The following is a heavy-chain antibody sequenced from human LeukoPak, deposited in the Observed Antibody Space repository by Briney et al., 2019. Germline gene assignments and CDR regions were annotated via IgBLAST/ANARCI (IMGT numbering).Heavy chain of an antibody. CDR1: GGSISSYY. CDR2: IYTSGST. J-gene: IGHJ4*02. Sequence: KTSETLSLTCTVSGGSISSYYWNWIRQPAGKGLEWIGRIYTSGSTNYNPSLKSRVTMSVDTSKNQFSLKLSSVTAADTAVYYCARGNVATAFTLDYFDYWGQGTLVTVSS. CDR3: ARGNVATAFTLDYFDY. D-gene: IGHD2-21*02. V-gene: IGHV4-4*07.